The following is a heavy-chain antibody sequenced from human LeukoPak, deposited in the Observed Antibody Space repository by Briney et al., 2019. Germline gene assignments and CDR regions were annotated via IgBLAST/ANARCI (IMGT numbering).Heavy chain of an antibody. D-gene: IGHD2-15*01. CDR3: ARGAHCSGGSCYPEGDY. CDR1: GYSFTSYW. Sequence: GESLKISCKGSGYSFTSYWIGWVRQMPGKGLEWMGIIYPGDSDTRYSPSFHGQVTISADKSISTAYLQWSSLKASDTAMYYCARGAHCSGGSCYPEGDYWGQGTLVTVSS. V-gene: IGHV5-51*01. CDR2: IYPGDSDT. J-gene: IGHJ4*02.